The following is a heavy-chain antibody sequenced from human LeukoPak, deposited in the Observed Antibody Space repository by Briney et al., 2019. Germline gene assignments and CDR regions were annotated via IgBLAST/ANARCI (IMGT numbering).Heavy chain of an antibody. V-gene: IGHV1-69*13. CDR1: GGTFSSYA. D-gene: IGHD6-13*01. Sequence: SVKVSCKASGGTFSSYAISWVRHAPGQGLEWMGGIIPIFGTANYAQKFQGRVTITADESTSTAYMELSSLRSEDTAVYYCARDRLGSSSRGFDYWGQGTLVTVSS. J-gene: IGHJ4*02. CDR2: IIPIFGTA. CDR3: ARDRLGSSSRGFDY.